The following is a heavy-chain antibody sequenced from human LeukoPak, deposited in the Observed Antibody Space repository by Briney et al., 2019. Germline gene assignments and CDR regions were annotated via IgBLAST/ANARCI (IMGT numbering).Heavy chain of an antibody. CDR2: ISSSSSTI. D-gene: IGHD6-25*01. CDR1: GFTFNTYT. J-gene: IGHJ4*01. V-gene: IGHV3-48*01. CDR3: AKSGGYGLIDY. Sequence: GGSLRLSCAASGFTFNTYTMHWVRQAPGKGLEWVSYISSSSSTIYYADSVKGRFTISRDNAKNSLYLQMNSLRAEDTAVYYCAKSGGYGLIDYWGQGTLVTVSS.